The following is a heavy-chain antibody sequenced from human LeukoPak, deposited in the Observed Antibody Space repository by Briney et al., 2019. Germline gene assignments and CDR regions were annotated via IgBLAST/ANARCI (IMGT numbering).Heavy chain of an antibody. Sequence: GALRLSCAASGFTFSSYGMHWVRQAPGKGLEWVAVISYDGSNKYYADSVKGRFTTSRDNSKNTPYLQMNSLRAEDTAVYYCAKGSSADYWGQGTLVTVSS. CDR1: GFTFSSYG. J-gene: IGHJ4*02. CDR2: ISYDGSNK. V-gene: IGHV3-30*18. D-gene: IGHD3-22*01. CDR3: AKGSSADY.